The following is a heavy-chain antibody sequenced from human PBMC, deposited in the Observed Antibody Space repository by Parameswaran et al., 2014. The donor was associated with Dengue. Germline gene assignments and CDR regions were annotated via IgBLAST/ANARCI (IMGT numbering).Heavy chain of an antibody. CDR2: IYYTGST. Sequence: WIRQPPGKGLEWIATIYYTGSTYYNPSLQSRVTISVDTSKNHFSLRLDSVTAADTAVYYCARRDTPLSTSYYSGLDVWGQGTTVTVSS. CDR3: ARRDTPLSTSYYSGLDV. J-gene: IGHJ6*02. D-gene: IGHD5-18*01. V-gene: IGHV4-39*02.